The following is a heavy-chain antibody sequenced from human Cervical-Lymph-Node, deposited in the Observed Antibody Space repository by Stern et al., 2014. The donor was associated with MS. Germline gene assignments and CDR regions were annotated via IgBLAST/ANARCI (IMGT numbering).Heavy chain of an antibody. J-gene: IGHJ4*02. Sequence: QVQLVESGGGVVQPGRSLRLSCAASGFIFNYYAMYWVRQAPGKGLQWVAVISKDGSSRDYADSVKGRFTISRDNSKNTLFLQMNSLRVEDTGVYYCASRYDYGDYIYWGQGTLVTVSS. CDR1: GFIFNYYA. D-gene: IGHD4-17*01. CDR2: ISKDGSSR. CDR3: ASRYDYGDYIY. V-gene: IGHV3-30*04.